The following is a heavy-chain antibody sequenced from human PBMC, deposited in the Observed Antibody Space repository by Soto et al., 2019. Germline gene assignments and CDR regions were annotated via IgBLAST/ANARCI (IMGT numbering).Heavy chain of an antibody. J-gene: IGHJ6*02. CDR2: ISYDGDNK. D-gene: IGHD3-10*01. CDR3: AKDIALVRGVIIDMDV. Sequence: PGGSLRLSCAASGFIFSNYGMHWVRQAPGKGLEWVAVISYDGDNKYYADSVKGRFATSRDNSKNTLSLQMNSLRDEDTAVYYCAKDIALVRGVIIDMDVRGQGTTVTVSS. V-gene: IGHV3-30*18. CDR1: GFIFSNYG.